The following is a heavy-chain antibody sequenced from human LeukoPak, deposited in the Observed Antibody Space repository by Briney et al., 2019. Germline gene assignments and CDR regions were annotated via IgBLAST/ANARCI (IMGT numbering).Heavy chain of an antibody. CDR1: GFTFSSYS. CDR3: ARDYSSGWSRRLIDY. J-gene: IGHJ4*02. CDR2: ISSSSSYI. D-gene: IGHD6-19*01. Sequence: GGSLRLSCAASGFTFSSYSMNWVRQAPGKGLEWVSSISSSSSYIYYADSVKGRFTISRDNAKNSLYLQMNSLRAEDTAVYYCARDYSSGWSRRLIDYWGQGTLVTVSS. V-gene: IGHV3-21*01.